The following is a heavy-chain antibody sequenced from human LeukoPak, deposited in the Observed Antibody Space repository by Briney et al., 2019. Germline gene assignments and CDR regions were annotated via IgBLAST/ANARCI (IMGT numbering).Heavy chain of an antibody. D-gene: IGHD1-7*01. Sequence: PSETLSLTCTVSGGSISSYYWSWIRQPPGKGLEWIGYIYHSGSTNYNPSLKSRVTISVDMSKNQISLKLSSVTAADTAVYHCARDNWNYGSSMDVWGQGTTVTVSS. J-gene: IGHJ6*02. V-gene: IGHV4-59*01. CDR3: ARDNWNYGSSMDV. CDR1: GGSISSYY. CDR2: IYHSGST.